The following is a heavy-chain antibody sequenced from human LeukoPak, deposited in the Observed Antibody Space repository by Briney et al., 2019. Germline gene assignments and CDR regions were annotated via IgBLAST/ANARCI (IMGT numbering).Heavy chain of an antibody. CDR2: IYYSGST. CDR3: ARLANLNSDGLGAFDI. V-gene: IGHV4-61*01. CDR1: GYSISSGYY. Sequence: SETLSVTCTVSGYSISSGYYWSWIRQPPGKGLEWIGYIYYSGSTNYNPSLKSRVTISVDTSKNQFSLKLSSVTAADTAVYYCARLANLNSDGLGAFDIWGQGTMVTVSS. D-gene: IGHD3-16*01. J-gene: IGHJ3*02.